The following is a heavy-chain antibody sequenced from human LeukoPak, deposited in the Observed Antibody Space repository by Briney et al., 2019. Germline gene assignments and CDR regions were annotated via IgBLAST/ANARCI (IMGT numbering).Heavy chain of an antibody. Sequence: SVKVSCKASGGTFSSYAISWVRQAPGQGLEWMGGIIPIFGTANYAQKFQDRVTITADESTSTAYMELSSLRSEDTAVYYCARESGSYPDAFDIWGQGTMVTVSS. J-gene: IGHJ3*02. D-gene: IGHD1-26*01. CDR2: IIPIFGTA. CDR3: ARESGSYPDAFDI. V-gene: IGHV1-69*13. CDR1: GGTFSSYA.